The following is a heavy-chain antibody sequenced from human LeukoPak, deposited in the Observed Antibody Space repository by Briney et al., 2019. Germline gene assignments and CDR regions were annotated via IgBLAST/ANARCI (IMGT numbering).Heavy chain of an antibody. CDR3: ARMPSYSNYAFYFMDV. CDR1: GFTFSSYA. CDR2: ISSSGSLI. Sequence: GGSLRLSCAASGFTFSSYAIHWVRQAPGKGLEWVSSISSSGSLIKYADSLRGRFTISRDNAKNSVYLQMNSLTAEDTAVYYCARMPSYSNYAFYFMDVWGKGTTVTVSS. V-gene: IGHV3-21*01. J-gene: IGHJ6*03. D-gene: IGHD4-11*01.